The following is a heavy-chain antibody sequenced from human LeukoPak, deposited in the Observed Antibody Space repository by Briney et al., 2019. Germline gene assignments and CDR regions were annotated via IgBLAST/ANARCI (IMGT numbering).Heavy chain of an antibody. J-gene: IGHJ6*03. CDR1: GGSISSSSYY. CDR2: IYYSGST. D-gene: IGHD1-7*01. CDR3: ARSEASLNSRGYYYYYMDV. Sequence: SETLSLTCTVSGGSISSSSYYWGWIRQPPGKGLEWIGSIYYSGSTNYNPSLKSRVTISVDTSKNQFSLKLSSVTAADTAVYYCARSEASLNSRGYYYYYMDVWGKGTTVTVSS. V-gene: IGHV4-39*07.